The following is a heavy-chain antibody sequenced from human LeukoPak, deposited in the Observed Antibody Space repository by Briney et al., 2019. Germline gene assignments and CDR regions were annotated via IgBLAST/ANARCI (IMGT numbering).Heavy chain of an antibody. CDR1: GGTFSSYA. V-gene: IGHV1-69*05. D-gene: IGHD2-2*01. Sequence: SVKVSCKASGGTFSSYAISWVRQAPGQGPEWMGGIIPIFGTANYAQKFQGRVTITTDESTSTAYMELSSLRSEDTAVYYCARNAREYQLLLIYWGQGTLVTVSS. CDR3: ARNAREYQLLLIY. J-gene: IGHJ4*02. CDR2: IIPIFGTA.